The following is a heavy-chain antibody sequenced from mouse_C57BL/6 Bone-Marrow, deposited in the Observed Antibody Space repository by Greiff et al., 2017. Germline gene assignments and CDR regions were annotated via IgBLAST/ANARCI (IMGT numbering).Heavy chain of an antibody. CDR3: ARGYSHWYFDV. CDR2: IDPNRGGT. Sequence: QVQLQQPGAELVKPGASVKLSCKASGYTFTSYWMHWVKQRPGRGLEWIGRIDPNRGGTKYNEKFKSKATLTVDKPSSTAYMHLSSLTSEDSAVYYCARGYSHWYFDVWGTGTTVTVSS. V-gene: IGHV1-72*01. J-gene: IGHJ1*03. D-gene: IGHD2-14*01. CDR1: GYTFTSYW.